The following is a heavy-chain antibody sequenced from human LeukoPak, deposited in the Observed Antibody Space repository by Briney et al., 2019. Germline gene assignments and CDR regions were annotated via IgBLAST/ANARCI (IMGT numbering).Heavy chain of an antibody. D-gene: IGHD3-10*01. CDR1: GFTFSDYY. CDR3: ARDSMDLGNSDAFDI. V-gene: IGHV3-11*04. J-gene: IGHJ3*02. CDR2: ISSSGSTI. Sequence: GGSLRLSCAASGFTFSDYYMSWIRQAPGKGLEWVSYISSSGSTIYYADSVKGRFTISRDNAKNSLYLQMNSLRAEDTAAYYCARDSMDLGNSDAFDIWGQGTMVTVSS.